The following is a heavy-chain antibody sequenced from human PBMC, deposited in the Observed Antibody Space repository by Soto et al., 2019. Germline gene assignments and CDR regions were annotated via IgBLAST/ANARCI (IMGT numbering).Heavy chain of an antibody. J-gene: IGHJ6*02. CDR1: GYTFSNYG. CDR2: ISGYNGNT. V-gene: IGHV1-18*01. CDR3: ARDPGFGFGYSYAFAMDV. Sequence: VKVSCKASGYTFSNYGISWVRQGPGQGLEWMGWISGYNGNTHYEEKVQDRIKMTTDTSTSTTYLELRSLRSDDTAVYFCARDPGFGFGYSYAFAMDVWGQGTTVTVSS. D-gene: IGHD5-18*01.